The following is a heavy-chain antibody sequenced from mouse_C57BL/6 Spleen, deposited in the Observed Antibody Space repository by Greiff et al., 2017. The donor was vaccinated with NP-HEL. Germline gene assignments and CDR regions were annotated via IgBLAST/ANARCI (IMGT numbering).Heavy chain of an antibody. V-gene: IGHV1-55*01. CDR1: GYTFTSYW. J-gene: IGHJ2*01. Sequence: QVQLQQPGAELVKPGASVKMSCKASGYTFTSYWITWVKQRPGQGLEWIGDIYPGSGSTNYNEKFKSKATLTVDTSSSTAYMQLSSLTSEDSAVYYCARKGRYSSDTWGQDTTLTVSS. CDR2: IYPGSGST. CDR3: ARKGRYSSDT.